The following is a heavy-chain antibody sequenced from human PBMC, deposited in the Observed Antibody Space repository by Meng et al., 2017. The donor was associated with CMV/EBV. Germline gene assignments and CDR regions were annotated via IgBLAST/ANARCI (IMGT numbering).Heavy chain of an antibody. CDR2: IIPIFGTA. Sequence: QGQVVPSGAGVKKPGSSVKVPCKASGGTFSSYAISWVRQAPGQGLEWMGGIIPIFGTANYAQKFQGRVTITADESTSTAYMELSSLRSEDTAVYYCARMPRDGYNYIDYWGQGTLVTVSS. CDR3: ARMPRDGYNYIDY. CDR1: GGTFSSYA. D-gene: IGHD5-24*01. V-gene: IGHV1-69*01. J-gene: IGHJ4*02.